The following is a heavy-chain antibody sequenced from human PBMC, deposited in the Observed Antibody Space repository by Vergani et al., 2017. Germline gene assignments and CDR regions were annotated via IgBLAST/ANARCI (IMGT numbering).Heavy chain of an antibody. J-gene: IGHJ5*02. Sequence: QEQLVQSGAEVRKPGASVKVSCKASGYNFTSFDINWVRLATGQGLEWMGWMNPKSGNTAYAAKFQGRITMTRDSSTDTAYMEMKSLRSEDTALYFCARGVLDSKYRHNWFGPWGQGTVVTVSS. CDR2: MNPKSGNT. D-gene: IGHD3/OR15-3a*01. CDR3: ARGVLDSKYRHNWFGP. CDR1: GYNFTSFD. V-gene: IGHV1-8*01.